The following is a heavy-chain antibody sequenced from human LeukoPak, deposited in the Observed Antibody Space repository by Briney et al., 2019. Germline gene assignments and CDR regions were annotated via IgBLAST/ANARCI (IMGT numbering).Heavy chain of an antibody. Sequence: KPSETLSLTCAVYGGSFSGYYWSWIRQPPGKGLEWIGETNHSGSTNYNPSLKSRVTISVDTSKNQFSLKLSSVTAADTAVYYCARVRQWLVHFDYWGQGTLVTVSS. D-gene: IGHD6-19*01. V-gene: IGHV4-34*01. CDR2: TNHSGST. CDR3: ARVRQWLVHFDY. CDR1: GGSFSGYY. J-gene: IGHJ4*02.